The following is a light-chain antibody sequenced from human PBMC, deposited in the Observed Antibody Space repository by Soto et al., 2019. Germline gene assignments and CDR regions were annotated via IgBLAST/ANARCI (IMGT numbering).Light chain of an antibody. CDR3: SSYTSGSTLRV. J-gene: IGLJ1*01. CDR1: SSDVGGYNY. Sequence: QSVLTQPASVSGSPGQSITISCTGPSSDVGGYNYVSWYQQHPGKAPKLMIYDVSNRPSGVSNRFSGSKSGNTASLTISGLQAEDEADYYCSSYTSGSTLRVFGTGTKLTVL. CDR2: DVS. V-gene: IGLV2-14*01.